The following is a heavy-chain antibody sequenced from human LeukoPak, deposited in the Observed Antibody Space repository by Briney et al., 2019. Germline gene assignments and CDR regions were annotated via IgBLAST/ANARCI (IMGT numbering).Heavy chain of an antibody. D-gene: IGHD3-22*01. CDR3: ARGDYYDSSGYYRLIDY. J-gene: IGHJ4*02. CDR2: MNPSSGNT. V-gene: IGHV1-8*01. CDR1: GYTFTSYD. Sequence: ASVKVSCKASGYTFTSYDINWVRQATGQGLEWMGWMNPSSGNTGYAQKFQGRVTMTRNTSISTAYMELGSLRSEDTAVYYCARGDYYDSSGYYRLIDYWGQGTLVTVSS.